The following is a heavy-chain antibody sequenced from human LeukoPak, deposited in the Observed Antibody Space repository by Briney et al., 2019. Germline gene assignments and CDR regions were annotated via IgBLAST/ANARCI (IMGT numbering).Heavy chain of an antibody. CDR2: FDPEDGET. V-gene: IGHV1-24*01. CDR3: ATSMIVVVITGRGAFDI. CDR1: GYTLPELS. J-gene: IGHJ3*02. Sequence: ASVKVSCKVSGYTLPELSMHWVRQAPGKGLEWMGGFDPEDGETIYAQKFQGRVTMTEDTSTDAAYMELSSLRSEDTAVYYCATSMIVVVITGRGAFDIWGQGTMVTVSS. D-gene: IGHD3-22*01.